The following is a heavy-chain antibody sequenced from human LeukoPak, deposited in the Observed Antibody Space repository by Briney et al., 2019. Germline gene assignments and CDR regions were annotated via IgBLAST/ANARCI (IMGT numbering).Heavy chain of an antibody. J-gene: IGHJ3*02. CDR3: ARDYDFWSGVPTDAFDI. CDR2: ISHSGST. V-gene: IGHV4-30-2*01. CDR1: GGSISSGGYS. D-gene: IGHD3-3*01. Sequence: PSETLSLTCAVSGGSISSGGYSWSWIRQPPGKGLEWIGYISHSGSTYYNPSLKSRVTISVDTSKNQFSLKLSSVTAADTAVYYCARDYDFWSGVPTDAFDIWGQGTMVTVSS.